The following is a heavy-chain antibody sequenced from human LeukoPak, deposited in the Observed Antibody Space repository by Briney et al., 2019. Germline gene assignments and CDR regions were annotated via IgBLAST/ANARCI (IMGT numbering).Heavy chain of an antibody. J-gene: IGHJ4*02. D-gene: IGHD4-17*01. CDR1: GGTFSTYA. Sequence: GSSVKVSCKASGGTFSTYAINWVRQAPGQGLERMGRIIPIFGTTDYAQKFQDRVTFTADRSTSTTYMDLSSLTSEDTAVYYCARAPNDFGDYPFDSWGQGTLVTVSS. CDR2: IIPIFGTT. CDR3: ARAPNDFGDYPFDS. V-gene: IGHV1-69*06.